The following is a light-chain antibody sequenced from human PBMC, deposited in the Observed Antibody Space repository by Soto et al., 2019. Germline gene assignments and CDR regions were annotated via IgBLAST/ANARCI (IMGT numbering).Light chain of an antibody. V-gene: IGKV3-11*01. Sequence: EIVLTQSPATLTLPPGERATLSCRASQSVSDYTAWFQQKPGQPPRLVIYEASNRATGIPDRFSGSGSGTDFTLTISSLDPEDFAVYYCQQRNNWPWTFGQGTKVDIK. CDR2: EAS. CDR3: QQRNNWPWT. J-gene: IGKJ1*01. CDR1: QSVSDY.